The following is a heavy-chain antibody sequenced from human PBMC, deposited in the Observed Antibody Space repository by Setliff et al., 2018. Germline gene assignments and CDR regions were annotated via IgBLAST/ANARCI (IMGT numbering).Heavy chain of an antibody. CDR3: SKLVRYCTTTACQGASGAEF. CDR2: ISAYTGNT. V-gene: IGHV1-18*01. Sequence: RASVKVSCKSSGYTFSNYGITWVRQAPGQGLEWMGWISAYTGNTKFAQKFQGRVTMTTDTSTSTAYLELRSLTSDDTAVYYCSKLVRYCTTTACQGASGAEFWGQGTLVTVSS. CDR1: GYTFSNYG. D-gene: IGHD2-8*01. J-gene: IGHJ4*02.